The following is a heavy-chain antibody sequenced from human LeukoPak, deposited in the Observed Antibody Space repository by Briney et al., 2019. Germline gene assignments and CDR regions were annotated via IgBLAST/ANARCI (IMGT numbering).Heavy chain of an antibody. Sequence: PGGSLRLSCAASGFTFDDYAMHWVRQAPGKGLEWVSLISGDGGSTYYADSVKGRFTISRDNSKNSLYLKMNSLRTEDTALYYCAKDFLTYYYDSSGYKDAFDIWGQGTMVTVSS. CDR1: GFTFDDYA. CDR2: ISGDGGST. J-gene: IGHJ3*02. V-gene: IGHV3-43*02. D-gene: IGHD3-22*01. CDR3: AKDFLTYYYDSSGYKDAFDI.